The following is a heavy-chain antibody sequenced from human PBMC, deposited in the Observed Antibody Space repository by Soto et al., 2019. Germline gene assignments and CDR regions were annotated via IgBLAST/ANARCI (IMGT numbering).Heavy chain of an antibody. CDR2: IYYSGST. J-gene: IGHJ5*02. D-gene: IGHD4-4*01. V-gene: IGHV4-31*03. Sequence: PSETLSLTCTVSGGSISSGGYYWSWIRRHPGKGLEWIGYIYYSGSTYYNPSLKSRVTISVDTSKNQFSLKLSSVTAADTAVYYCAKDQGLQPNWFDPWGQGTLVTVSS. CDR3: AKDQGLQPNWFDP. CDR1: GGSISSGGYY.